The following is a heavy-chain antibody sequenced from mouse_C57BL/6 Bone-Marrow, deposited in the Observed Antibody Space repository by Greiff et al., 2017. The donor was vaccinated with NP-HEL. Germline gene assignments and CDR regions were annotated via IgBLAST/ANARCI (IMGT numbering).Heavy chain of an antibody. J-gene: IGHJ2*01. CDR1: GFNIKDYY. CDR3: ARKLYGLFDY. V-gene: IGHV14-2*01. D-gene: IGHD1-1*02. CDR2: IDPEDGET. Sequence: VQLQQPGAELVKPGASVKLSCTASGFNIKDYYMHWVKQRTEQGLEWIGRIDPEDGETKYVPKFQGKATITADTSSNTAYLQLSSLTSEDTAVYYCARKLYGLFDYWGQGTTLTVSS.